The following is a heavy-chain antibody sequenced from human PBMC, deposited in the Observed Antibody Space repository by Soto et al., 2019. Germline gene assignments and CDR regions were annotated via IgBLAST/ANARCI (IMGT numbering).Heavy chain of an antibody. V-gene: IGHV4-34*01. J-gene: IGHJ3*02. Sequence: QVQVQQWGAGLLKSSETLSLTCAVYGGSFSGYYWSWIRQSPGKGLEWIGEVNPTGSTKYNPSLKSRVTISVDTSKNQFSLNLNSVTAADTALYYCARSREQWLVDAFVIWGQGTMVTVSS. CDR3: ARSREQWLVDAFVI. CDR1: GGSFSGYY. CDR2: VNPTGST. D-gene: IGHD6-19*01.